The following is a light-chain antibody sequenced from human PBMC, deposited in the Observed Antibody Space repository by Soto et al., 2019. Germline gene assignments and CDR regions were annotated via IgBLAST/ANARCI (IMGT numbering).Light chain of an antibody. CDR1: QGISNY. CDR3: QQYNSYFQT. Sequence: DIQMTQSRSSVSASVGDRVTITCRASQGISNYLAWYQQKPGKVPKLLIYAASTLQSGVPSRFSGSGSGTEFTLTISSLQPDDVATYYCQQYNSYFQTFGQGTKVDIK. CDR2: AAS. J-gene: IGKJ1*01. V-gene: IGKV1-27*01.